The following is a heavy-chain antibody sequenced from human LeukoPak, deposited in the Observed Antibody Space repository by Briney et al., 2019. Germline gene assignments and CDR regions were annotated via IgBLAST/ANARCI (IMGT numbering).Heavy chain of an antibody. V-gene: IGHV3-66*01. CDR3: ARGPGSYDAFDI. D-gene: IGHD3-10*01. Sequence: GSLRLSCAASGFTVSSYYMCGVRQAPGEGVGWVSVIYSAHSTYYADSVKGRSTISRDNSKNTRYLQMNSLRAEDTAVYYCARGPGSYDAFDIWGQGTMVTVSS. CDR1: GFTVSSYY. CDR2: IYSAHST. J-gene: IGHJ3*02.